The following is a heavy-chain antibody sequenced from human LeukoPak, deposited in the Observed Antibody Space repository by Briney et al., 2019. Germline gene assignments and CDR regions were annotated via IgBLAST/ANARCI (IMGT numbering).Heavy chain of an antibody. J-gene: IGHJ4*02. CDR2: IIPILGIA. D-gene: IGHD2-2*02. Sequence: GASVKVSCKASGGTFSSYAISWVRQAPGQGLEWMGRIIPILGIANYAQKFQGRATITADKSTSTAYIELSSLRSEDTAVYYCARDCSSTSCYREGLFDYWGQGTLVTVSS. CDR1: GGTFSSYA. V-gene: IGHV1-69*04. CDR3: ARDCSSTSCYREGLFDY.